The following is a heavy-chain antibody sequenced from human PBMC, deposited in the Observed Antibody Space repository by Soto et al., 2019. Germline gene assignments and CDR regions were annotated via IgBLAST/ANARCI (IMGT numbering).Heavy chain of an antibody. CDR1: GDSISSYY. D-gene: IGHD3-22*01. J-gene: IGHJ4*02. V-gene: IGHV4-59*01. CDR3: ALRSMAVVPEY. CDR2: LYYGRSA. Sequence: QVQLQESGPGLVKPSETLSLTCAVSGDSISSYYCMWIRQPPGKGLESIGYLYYGRSANYNPSLKSRVTLSVDPSTNQCALTLSSMTAADTAVYYCALRSMAVVPEYWGQGTLVTVSS.